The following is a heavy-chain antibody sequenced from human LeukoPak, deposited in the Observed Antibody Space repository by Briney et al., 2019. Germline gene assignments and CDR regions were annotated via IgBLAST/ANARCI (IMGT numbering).Heavy chain of an antibody. J-gene: IGHJ6*03. V-gene: IGHV4-61*02. CDR3: ARDNRYSYGFIHYYYMDV. CDR2: IYTSGST. Sequence: SQTLSLTCTVSGGSISSGGYYWSWIRQPAGKGLEWIGRIYTSGSTNYNPSLKTRVTISVDTSKNQFSLKLSSVTAADTAVYYCARDNRYSYGFIHYYYMDVWGKGTTVTVSS. CDR1: GGSISSGGYY. D-gene: IGHD5-18*01.